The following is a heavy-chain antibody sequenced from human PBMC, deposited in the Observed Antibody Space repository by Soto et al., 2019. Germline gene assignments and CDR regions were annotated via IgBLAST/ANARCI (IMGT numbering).Heavy chain of an antibody. CDR2: IGGSGGNR. CDR1: GFTFNAYV. D-gene: IGHD4-4*01. CDR3: ARVASDYINSVDH. Sequence: DVQLLESGGGLVQPGGSLRLSCAASGFTFNAYVMTWVRQAPGKGLEWVSVIGGSGGNRYYAGSVRGRFTISRDNSKDTVDLQMNSLRVEDTAVYYCARVASDYINSVDHWGQGILVSVSS. J-gene: IGHJ4*02. V-gene: IGHV3-23*01.